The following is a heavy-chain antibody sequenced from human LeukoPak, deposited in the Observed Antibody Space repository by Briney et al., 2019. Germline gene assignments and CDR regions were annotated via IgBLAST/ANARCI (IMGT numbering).Heavy chain of an antibody. V-gene: IGHV1-18*01. Sequence: NLQGRVTMTTDTSTSTTYMELRSLRSDDTAVYYCARRNYGDYRAPGFDYWGQGTLVTVSS. J-gene: IGHJ4*02. CDR3: ARRNYGDYRAPGFDY. D-gene: IGHD4-17*01.